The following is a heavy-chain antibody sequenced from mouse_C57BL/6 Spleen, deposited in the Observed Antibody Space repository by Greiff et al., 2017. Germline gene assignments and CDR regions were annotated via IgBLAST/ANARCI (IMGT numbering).Heavy chain of an antibody. CDR2: INPGSGGT. CDR3: ARWEESNPFAY. V-gene: IGHV1-54*01. D-gene: IGHD2-5*01. Sequence: QVQLQQSGAELVRPGTSVKVSCKASGYAFTNYLIEWVKQRPGQGLEWIGVINPGSGGTNYNEKFKGKATLTADKSSSTAYMQLSSLTSEDSAVYFCARWEESNPFAYWGQGTLVTVSA. J-gene: IGHJ3*01. CDR1: GYAFTNYL.